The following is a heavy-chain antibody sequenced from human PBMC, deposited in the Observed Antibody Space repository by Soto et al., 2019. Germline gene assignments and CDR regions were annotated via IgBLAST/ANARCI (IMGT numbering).Heavy chain of an antibody. J-gene: IGHJ4*02. CDR2: IYYSGSP. CDR1: GGSISSGGYY. Sequence: SETLSLTCTVSGGSISSGGYYWSWIRQHPGKGLEWIGYIYYSGSPYYNPSLKSRVTISVDTSKNQFSLKLSSVTAADTAVYYCARYGTNPFDYWDQGTLDTVSS. CDR3: ARYGTNPFDY. V-gene: IGHV4-31*03. D-gene: IGHD2-2*01.